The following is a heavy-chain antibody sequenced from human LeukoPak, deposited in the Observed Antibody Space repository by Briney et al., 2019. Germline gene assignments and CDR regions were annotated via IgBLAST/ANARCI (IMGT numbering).Heavy chain of an antibody. Sequence: PGRSLRLSCAASGFTFSSYGMHWVRQAPGKGLEWVAVISYDGSNKYYADSVEGRFTISRDNSKNTLYLQMNSLRAEDTAVYYCAKDRTGSQRRGYFDYWGQGTLVTVSS. CDR3: AKDRTGSQRRGYFDY. CDR2: ISYDGSNK. J-gene: IGHJ4*02. V-gene: IGHV3-30*18. D-gene: IGHD3/OR15-3a*01. CDR1: GFTFSSYG.